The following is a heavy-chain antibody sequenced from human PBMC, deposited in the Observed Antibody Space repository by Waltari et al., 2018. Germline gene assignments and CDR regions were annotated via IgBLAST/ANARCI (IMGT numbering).Heavy chain of an antibody. Sequence: QVQLPESGPGLVKPSETLSLTCTVSGGSVSSGRYYSSCIRQPPGKGLEWIGYIYYSGSTNYNPALKSRVTISVDTSKNHFSLKLSSVTAADTAVYYCARDLDYGGNAGCFDIWGQGTMVTVSS. CDR3: ARDLDYGGNAGCFDI. D-gene: IGHD4-17*01. V-gene: IGHV4-61*01. J-gene: IGHJ3*02. CDR2: IYYSGST. CDR1: GGSVSSGRYY.